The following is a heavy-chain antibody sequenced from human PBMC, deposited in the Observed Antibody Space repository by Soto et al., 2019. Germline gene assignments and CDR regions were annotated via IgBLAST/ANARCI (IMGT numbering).Heavy chain of an antibody. J-gene: IGHJ3*02. D-gene: IGHD3-3*01. CDR2: IYYSGST. CDR3: ASTNEWTPRVDDAFDI. V-gene: IGHV4-30-4*01. CDR1: GGSISSGDYY. Sequence: QVQLQESGPGRVKPSQTLSLTCTVSGGSISSGDYYWSWIRQPPGKGLEWIGYIYYSGSTYYNPSLKSRVTISVDTSKNQFSLKLSSVTAADTAVYYCASTNEWTPRVDDAFDIWGQGTMVTVSS.